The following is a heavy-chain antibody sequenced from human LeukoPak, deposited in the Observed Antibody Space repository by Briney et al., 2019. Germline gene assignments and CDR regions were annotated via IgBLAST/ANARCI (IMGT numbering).Heavy chain of an antibody. V-gene: IGHV3-30*03. CDR3: ASSVLLSS. CDR2: ISYDGSNK. J-gene: IGHJ5*02. CDR1: GFTFSSYG. Sequence: GRSLRLSCAASGFTFSSYGMHWVRQAPGKGLEWVAVISYDGSNKYYADSVKGRFTISRDNSKNTLYLQMNSLRAEDTAVYYCASSVLLSSWGQGTLVTVSS. D-gene: IGHD3-10*01.